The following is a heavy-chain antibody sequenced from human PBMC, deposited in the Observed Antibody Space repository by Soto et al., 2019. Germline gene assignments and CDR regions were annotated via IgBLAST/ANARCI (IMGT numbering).Heavy chain of an antibody. CDR1: GGSFSAFY. V-gene: IGHV4-34*01. D-gene: IGHD6-19*01. J-gene: IGHJ3*02. CDR2: VNPTGTT. CDR3: ARSREQWLVDAFDI. Sequence: SETLSLTCAVYGGSFSAFYWSWIRQPPGKELEWIGEVNPTGTTKYNPSLKSRVTMSLDTSKKQFSLNLNSMTAADTALYYCARSREQWLVDAFDIWGNGKLVTV.